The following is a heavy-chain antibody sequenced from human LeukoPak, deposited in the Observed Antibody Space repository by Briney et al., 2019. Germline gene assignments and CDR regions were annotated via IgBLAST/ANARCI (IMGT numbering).Heavy chain of an antibody. CDR1: GFTVSSNY. Sequence: GGSLRLSCAASGFTVSSNYMSWVRQAPGKGLEWVSVIYSGGSTYYADSVKGRFTISRDNSKNTLYLQMNSLRAEDTAVYYCANVWFGELLCDYWGQGTLVTVSS. J-gene: IGHJ4*02. D-gene: IGHD3-10*01. CDR3: ANVWFGELLCDY. V-gene: IGHV3-66*01. CDR2: IYSGGST.